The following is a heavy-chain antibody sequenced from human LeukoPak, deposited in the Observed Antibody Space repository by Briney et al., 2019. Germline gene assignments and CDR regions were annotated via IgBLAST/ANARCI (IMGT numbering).Heavy chain of an antibody. Sequence: GGSLRLSCAASGFIFSSYAMHWVRQAPGKGLEWVAVISYDGSNKFYADSVKGRFTISRDNSKNILYLQMNSLRPEDTAVYYCASSASSGWYDYWGQGTLVTVSS. CDR1: GFIFSSYA. CDR3: ASSASSGWYDY. J-gene: IGHJ4*02. V-gene: IGHV3-30-3*01. D-gene: IGHD6-19*01. CDR2: ISYDGSNK.